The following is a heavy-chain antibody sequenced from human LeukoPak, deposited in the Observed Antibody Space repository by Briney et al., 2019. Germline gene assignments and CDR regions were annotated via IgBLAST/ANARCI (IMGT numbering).Heavy chain of an antibody. CDR3: ATGNWRITMVRGVIMFYYFDY. CDR2: IKQDGSEK. J-gene: IGHJ4*02. Sequence: PGGSLRLSCAASGFTFSSYWMSWVRQAPGKGLEWVANIKQDGSEKYYVDSVKGRFTISRDSAKNSLYLQMNSLRAEDTVVYYCATGNWRITMVRGVIMFYYFDYWGQGTLVTVSS. CDR1: GFTFSSYW. D-gene: IGHD3-10*01. V-gene: IGHV3-7*01.